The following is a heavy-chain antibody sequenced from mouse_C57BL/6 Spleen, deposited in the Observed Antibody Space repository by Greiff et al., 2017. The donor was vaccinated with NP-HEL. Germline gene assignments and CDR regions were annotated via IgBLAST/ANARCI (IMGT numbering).Heavy chain of an antibody. J-gene: IGHJ2*01. D-gene: IGHD1-1*01. CDR2: IYSGSGNT. Sequence: VQLQESGPELVKPGASVKISCKASGYTFTDYYINWVKQRPGQGLEWIGWIYSGSGNTTYNEKFKGKATLTVDTSSSTAYMQLSSLTSEDSAVYFCARGNYYGTYYYIDYWGQGTTLTVTS. CDR1: GYTFTDYY. V-gene: IGHV1-84*01. CDR3: ARGNYYGTYYYIDY.